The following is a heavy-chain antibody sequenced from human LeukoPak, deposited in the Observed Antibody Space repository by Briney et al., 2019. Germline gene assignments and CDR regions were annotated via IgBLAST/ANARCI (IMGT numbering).Heavy chain of an antibody. Sequence: PGGSLRLSCAASGFTFSSYAMSWVRQAPGKGLEWVSAISGSGGSTYYADSVKGRFTISRDNSKNTLYLQMNSLRAEDTAVYYCAKDIPANELLCGAFDIWGQGTMVTASS. CDR2: ISGSGGST. CDR1: GFTFSSYA. CDR3: AKDIPANELLCGAFDI. V-gene: IGHV3-23*01. D-gene: IGHD3-10*01. J-gene: IGHJ3*02.